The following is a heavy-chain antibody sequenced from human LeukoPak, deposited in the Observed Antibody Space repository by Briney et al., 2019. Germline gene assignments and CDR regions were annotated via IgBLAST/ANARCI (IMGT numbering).Heavy chain of an antibody. CDR3: AKYPYYDFCSGYSKWIDP. J-gene: IGHJ5*02. D-gene: IGHD3-3*01. CDR2: ISGSGGST. Sequence: GGSLRLSCAASGFTFNNYAMSWVRQAPGKGLEWVSGISGSGGSTYYADSVKGRFTISRDNSKNTLYLQMNSLRAEDTAVYYCAKYPYYDFCSGYSKWIDPWGQGTLVTVSS. CDR1: GFTFNNYA. V-gene: IGHV3-23*01.